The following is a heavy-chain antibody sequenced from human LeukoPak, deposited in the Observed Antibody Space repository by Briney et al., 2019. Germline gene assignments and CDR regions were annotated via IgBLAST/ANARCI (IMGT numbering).Heavy chain of an antibody. J-gene: IGHJ5*02. D-gene: IGHD1-1*01. CDR2: ISGSGGST. CDR1: GFTFSSYA. CDR3: ARENWNDFRGSFDP. V-gene: IGHV3-23*01. Sequence: PGGSLRLTCAASGFTFSSYAMSWVRQAPGKGLEWVSDISGSGGSTYYADSVKGRFTISRDNAKNSLYLQMNSLRAEDTALYYCARENWNDFRGSFDPWGQGTLVTVSS.